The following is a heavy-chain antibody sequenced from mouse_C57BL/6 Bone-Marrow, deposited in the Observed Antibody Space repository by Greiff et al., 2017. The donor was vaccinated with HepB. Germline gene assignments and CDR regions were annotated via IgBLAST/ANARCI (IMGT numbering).Heavy chain of an antibody. D-gene: IGHD2-4*01. J-gene: IGHJ2*01. CDR3: ARENYDYLDY. CDR1: GYTFTSYW. Sequence: VQLQQPGAELVRPGSSVKLSCKASGYTFTSYWMHWVKQRPIQGLEWIGNIDPSDSETHYNQKFKDKATLTVDKSSSTAYMQLSSLTSEDSAVYYCARENYDYLDYWGQGTTLTVSS. CDR2: IDPSDSET. V-gene: IGHV1-52*01.